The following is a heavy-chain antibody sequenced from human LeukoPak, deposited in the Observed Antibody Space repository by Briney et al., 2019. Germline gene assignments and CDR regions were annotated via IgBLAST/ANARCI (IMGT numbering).Heavy chain of an antibody. Sequence: SETLSLTCTVSGGSISRYYWSWLRQPPGKGLEWFGYIYYGGSTNYNPSLKSRVTISVDTSKNQFSLKLSSVTAADTAVYYCASSTSCYDCLGAFDIWGQGTMVTVSS. D-gene: IGHD2-2*01. J-gene: IGHJ3*02. CDR3: ASSTSCYDCLGAFDI. CDR1: GGSISRYY. V-gene: IGHV4-59*08. CDR2: IYYGGST.